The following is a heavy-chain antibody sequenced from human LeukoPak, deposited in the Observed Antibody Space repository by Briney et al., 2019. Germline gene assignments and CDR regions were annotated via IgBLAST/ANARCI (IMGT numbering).Heavy chain of an antibody. J-gene: IGHJ3*02. CDR2: ISYDGTNK. CDR3: ARDSYYYGSGSYFTFGKTDAFDI. Sequence: PGGSLRLSCAASGFSFSNYGIHWVRQAPGKGLEWVAVISYDGTNKYYADSVKGRFTISRDNAKNSLYLQMNSLRAEDTAVYYCARDSYYYGSGSYFTFGKTDAFDIWGQGTMVTVSS. D-gene: IGHD3-10*01. CDR1: GFSFSNYG. V-gene: IGHV3-30*03.